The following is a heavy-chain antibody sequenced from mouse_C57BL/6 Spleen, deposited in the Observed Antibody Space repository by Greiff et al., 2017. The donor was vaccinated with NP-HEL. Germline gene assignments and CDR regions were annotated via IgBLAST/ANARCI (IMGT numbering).Heavy chain of an antibody. J-gene: IGHJ3*01. CDR3: ARLYGYTWFAY. D-gene: IGHD2-2*01. CDR2: ISSGSSTI. Sequence: EVQRVESGGGLVKPGGSLKLSCAASGFTFSDYGMHWVRQAPEKGLEWVAYISSGSSTIYYADTVKGRFTISRDNAKNTLFLQMTSLRSEDTAMYYCARLYGYTWFAYWGQGTLVTVSA. V-gene: IGHV5-17*01. CDR1: GFTFSDYG.